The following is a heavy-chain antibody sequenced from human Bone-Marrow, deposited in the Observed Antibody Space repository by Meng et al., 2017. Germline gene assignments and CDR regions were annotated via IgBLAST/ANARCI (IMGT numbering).Heavy chain of an antibody. Sequence: LVGRAGACVQSPGAALKASGKTSGYSFNAYWVHWVRQGPGHRINWKGRIDPRSGDTQYAQSFQGRVTMTRDTSISTTYMELSRLRSDDTAVYYCVRDEDISAVGKLFGDYWGQGTLVTVSS. J-gene: IGHJ4*02. D-gene: IGHD6-13*01. CDR3: VRDEDISAVGKLFGDY. CDR1: GYSFNAYW. CDR2: IDPRSGDT. V-gene: IGHV1-2*06.